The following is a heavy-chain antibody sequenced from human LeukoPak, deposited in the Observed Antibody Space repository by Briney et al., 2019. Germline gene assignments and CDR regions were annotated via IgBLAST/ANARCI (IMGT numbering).Heavy chain of an antibody. V-gene: IGHV4-39*01. D-gene: IGHD2-15*01. Sequence: SETLSLTCTVSGGSISSSSYYWGWIRQPPGKGLEWIGSIYYSGSAYYNPSLKRRVTIFVDTSKNQFSLKLSSVTAADTAVYYCARKSALGYCSGGSCYLGYWGQGTLVTVSS. CDR2: IYYSGSA. J-gene: IGHJ4*02. CDR3: ARKSALGYCSGGSCYLGY. CDR1: GGSISSSSYY.